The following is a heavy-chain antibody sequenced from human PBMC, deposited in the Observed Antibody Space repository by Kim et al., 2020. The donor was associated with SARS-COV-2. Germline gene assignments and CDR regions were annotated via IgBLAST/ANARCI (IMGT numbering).Heavy chain of an antibody. J-gene: IGHJ6*02. CDR3: ARIGLRDYYYGMDV. Sequence: TSLKTRLTISKDTSKNQVVLTMTNMDPVDTATYYCARIGLRDYYYGMDVWGQGTTVTVSS. V-gene: IGHV2-70*01. D-gene: IGHD3-16*01.